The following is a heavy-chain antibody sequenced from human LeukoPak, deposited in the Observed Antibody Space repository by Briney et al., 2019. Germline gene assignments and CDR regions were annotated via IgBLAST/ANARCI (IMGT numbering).Heavy chain of an antibody. CDR2: ISTSGTT. V-gene: IGHV4-4*07. D-gene: IGHD2-21*01. CDR1: GGSISSYY. CDR3: ARVGPMVNIPN. Sequence: PSETLSLTCTVSGGSISSYYWSWMRQPAGKGLEWIGRISTSGTTNYNPSLKSRVTMSLHTSKNQFSLKLSSVTAADTAVYYCARVGPMVNIPNWGQGTLVTVSS. J-gene: IGHJ4*02.